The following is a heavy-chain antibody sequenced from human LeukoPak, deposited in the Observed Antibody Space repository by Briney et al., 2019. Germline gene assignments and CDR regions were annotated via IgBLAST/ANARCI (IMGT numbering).Heavy chain of an antibody. V-gene: IGHV1-69*04. J-gene: IGHJ5*02. D-gene: IGHD3-10*01. CDR1: GGTFSSYA. CDR2: IIPILGIA. Sequence: ASVKVSCKASGGTFSSYAISWVRQAPGQGLEWMGRIIPILGIANYAQKFQGRVTITADKSTSTAYMELSSLRSEDTAVYYCARGVYYGSGSYYSGGNWFDPWGQGTLVTVSS. CDR3: ARGVYYGSGSYYSGGNWFDP.